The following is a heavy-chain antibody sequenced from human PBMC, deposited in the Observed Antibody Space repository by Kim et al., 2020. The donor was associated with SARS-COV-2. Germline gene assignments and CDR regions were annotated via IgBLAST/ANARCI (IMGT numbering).Heavy chain of an antibody. CDR3: ARHRYYYDSSGYPKPTYYFDY. D-gene: IGHD3-22*01. CDR1: GGSISSSSYY. J-gene: IGHJ4*02. Sequence: SETLSLTCTVSGGSISSSSYYWGWIRQPPGKGLEWIGSIYYSGSTYYNPSLKSRVTISVDTSKNQFSLKLSSVTAADTAVYYCARHRYYYDSSGYPKPTYYFDYWGQGTLVTVSS. V-gene: IGHV4-39*01. CDR2: IYYSGST.